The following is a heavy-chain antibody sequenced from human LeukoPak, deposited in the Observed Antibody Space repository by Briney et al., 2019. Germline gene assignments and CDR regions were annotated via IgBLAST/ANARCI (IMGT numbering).Heavy chain of an antibody. J-gene: IGHJ4*02. CDR2: INAGNGNT. CDR1: GYTFTSYA. Sequence: ASVKVSCKASGYTFTSYAMHWVRQAPGQRLEWMGWINAGNGNTKYSQEFQGRVTITRDTSASTAYMELSSLRSEDMAVYYCARDADYGDYVYFDYWGQGTLVTVSS. V-gene: IGHV1-3*03. CDR3: ARDADYGDYVYFDY. D-gene: IGHD4-17*01.